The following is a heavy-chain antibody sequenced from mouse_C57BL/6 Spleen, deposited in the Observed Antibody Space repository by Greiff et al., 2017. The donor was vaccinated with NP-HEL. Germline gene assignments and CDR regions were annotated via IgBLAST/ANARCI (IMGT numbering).Heavy chain of an antibody. CDR1: GYTFTDYN. CDR2: INPNNGGT. CDR3: ARWLLRNWYFDV. V-gene: IGHV1-18*01. D-gene: IGHD2-3*01. J-gene: IGHJ1*03. Sequence: EVKLQQSGPELVKPGASVKIPCKASGYTFTDYNMDWVKQSHGKSLEWIGDINPNNGGTIYNQKFKGKATLTVDKSSSTAYMELRSLTSEDTAVYYCARWLLRNWYFDVWGTGTTVTVSS.